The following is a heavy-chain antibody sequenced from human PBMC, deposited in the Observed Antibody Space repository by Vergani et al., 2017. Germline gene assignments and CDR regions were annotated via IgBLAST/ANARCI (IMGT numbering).Heavy chain of an antibody. D-gene: IGHD2-2*01. CDR1: GGSISSYY. Sequence: QVQLQQWGAGLLKPSETLSLTCTVSGGSISSYYWSWIRQPPGKGLEWIGYIYYSGSTNYNPSLKSRVTISVDTSKNQFSLKLSSVTAEDTAVYYCARGKGVVPAYYYYYGMDVWGQGTTVTVSS. CDR3: ARGKGVVPAYYYYYGMDV. J-gene: IGHJ6*02. V-gene: IGHV4-59*01. CDR2: IYYSGST.